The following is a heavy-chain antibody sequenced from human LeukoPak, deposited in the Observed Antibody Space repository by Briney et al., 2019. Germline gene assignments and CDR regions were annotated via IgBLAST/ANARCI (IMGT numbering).Heavy chain of an antibody. CDR3: ARDPQLLPDVAYCGGDCYPGGGAFDI. D-gene: IGHD2-21*02. Sequence: PGRSLRLSCAASGFTFSSYGMHWVRQAPGKGLEWVAVIWYDGSNKYYADSVKGRFTISRDNSKNTLYLQMNSLRAEDTAVYYCARDPQLLPDVAYCGGDCYPGGGAFDIWGQGTMVTVSS. V-gene: IGHV3-33*01. J-gene: IGHJ3*02. CDR2: IWYDGSNK. CDR1: GFTFSSYG.